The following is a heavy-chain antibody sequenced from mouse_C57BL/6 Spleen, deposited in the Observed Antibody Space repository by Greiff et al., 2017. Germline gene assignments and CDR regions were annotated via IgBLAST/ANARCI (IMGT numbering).Heavy chain of an antibody. CDR2: IDPENGDT. J-gene: IGHJ2*01. CDR1: GFNIKDDY. Sequence: VQLQQSGAELVRPGASVKLSCTASGFNIKDDYMHWVKQRPEQGLEWIGWIDPENGDTEYASKFQGKATITADTSSNTAYLQLSSLTSEDTAVYYCTTDYSHDYWGQGTTLTGSS. CDR3: TTDYSHDY. V-gene: IGHV14-4*01. D-gene: IGHD2-12*01.